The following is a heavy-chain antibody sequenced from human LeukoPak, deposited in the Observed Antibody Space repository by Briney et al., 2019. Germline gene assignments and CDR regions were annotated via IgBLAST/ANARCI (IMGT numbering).Heavy chain of an antibody. CDR2: ISWNSGSI. CDR3: AKDHDPYSSSWSYNWFDP. D-gene: IGHD6-13*01. J-gene: IGHJ5*02. Sequence: GGSLRLSCAASGFTFDDYAMHWVRQAPGKCLEWVSGISWNSGSIGYADSVKGRFTISRDNAKNSLYLQMNSLRAEDTALYYCAKDHDPYSSSWSYNWFDPWGQGTLVTVSS. CDR1: GFTFDDYA. V-gene: IGHV3-9*01.